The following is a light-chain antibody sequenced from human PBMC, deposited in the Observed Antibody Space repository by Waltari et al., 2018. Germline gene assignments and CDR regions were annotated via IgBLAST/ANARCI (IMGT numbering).Light chain of an antibody. V-gene: IGKV3-20*01. J-gene: IGKJ4*01. CDR2: DAS. Sequence: IVLTQSPGTLSLSPGERATLSCRTSQSVRRTKLAWYQQGPGQAPRLLIYDASTRATGIPDRFSGSGSGTDFTLTINRLEPEDFALYYCQYYGSSRLITFGGGTKVDIK. CDR1: QSVRRTK. CDR3: QYYGSSRLIT.